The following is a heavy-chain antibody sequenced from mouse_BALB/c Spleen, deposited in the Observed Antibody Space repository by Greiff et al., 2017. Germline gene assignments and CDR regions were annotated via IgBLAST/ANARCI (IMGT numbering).Heavy chain of an antibody. CDR1: GFTFSSYT. V-gene: IGHV5-12-2*01. CDR2: ISNGGGST. CDR3: ARQDYYGSRRAMDY. Sequence: EVKLMESGGGLVQPGGSLKLSCAASGFTFSSYTMSWVRQTPEKRLEWVAYISNGGGSTYYPDTVKGRFTISRDNAKNTLYLQMSSLKSEDTAMYYCARQDYYGSRRAMDYWGQGTSVTVSS. J-gene: IGHJ4*01. D-gene: IGHD1-1*01.